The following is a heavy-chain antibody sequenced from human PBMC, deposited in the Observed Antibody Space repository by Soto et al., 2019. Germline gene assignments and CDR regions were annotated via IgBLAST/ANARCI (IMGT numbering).Heavy chain of an antibody. CDR3: ARDEGGSSYFFDFDI. CDR1: GFTFSSYW. V-gene: IGHV3-7*03. CDR2: IKQDGSEK. J-gene: IGHJ3*02. D-gene: IGHD6-6*01. Sequence: GGSLRLSCAASGFTFSSYWMSWVRQAPGKGLEWVANIKQDGSEKYYVDSVKGRFTISRDNAKNSLYLQMNSLRAEDTAVYYCARDEGGSSYFFDFDIWGQGTMVTVSS.